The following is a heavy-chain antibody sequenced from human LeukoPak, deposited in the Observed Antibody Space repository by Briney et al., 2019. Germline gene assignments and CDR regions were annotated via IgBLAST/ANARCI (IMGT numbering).Heavy chain of an antibody. CDR1: EFTFTSYE. D-gene: IGHD6-6*01. V-gene: IGHV3-48*03. CDR3: ARGPSIAARYDPFDI. J-gene: IGHJ3*02. CDR2: ISSSGNTI. Sequence: PGGTLRLSCAASEFTFTSYELNWVRQAPGKGLEWVSYISSSGNTISYADSVKGRFTISRDNAKNSLYLQVISLRAEDTAVYYCARGPSIAARYDPFDIWGQGTMVIVS.